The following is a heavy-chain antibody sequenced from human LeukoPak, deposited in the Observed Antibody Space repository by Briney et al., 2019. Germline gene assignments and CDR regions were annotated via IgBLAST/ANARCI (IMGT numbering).Heavy chain of an antibody. V-gene: IGHV3-23*01. D-gene: IGHD6-19*01. CDR1: GFTFSSDA. CDR3: AKVRYSSGWYTYSPDY. CDR2: ISGSGGST. J-gene: IGHJ4*02. Sequence: GGSLRLSCAASGFTFSSDAMSWVRQAPGKGLESVSAISGSGGSTYYADSVKGRFTISRDNSKNTLYLQMNSLRAEDTAVYYCAKVRYSSGWYTYSPDYWGQGTLVTVSS.